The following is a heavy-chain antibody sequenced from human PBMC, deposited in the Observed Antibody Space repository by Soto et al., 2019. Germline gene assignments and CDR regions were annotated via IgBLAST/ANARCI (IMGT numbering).Heavy chain of an antibody. CDR2: ISGSGGST. D-gene: IGHD1-26*01. CDR1: GFTFSSYG. V-gene: IGHV3-23*01. Sequence: PGGSLRLSCAASGFTFSSYGMSWVRQAPGKGLEWVSGISGSGGSTYYADSVKGRFTISRDNSKNTLYLQMNSLRAEDTAVYYCARVVGALGHWFDPWGQGTLVTVSS. J-gene: IGHJ5*02. CDR3: ARVVGALGHWFDP.